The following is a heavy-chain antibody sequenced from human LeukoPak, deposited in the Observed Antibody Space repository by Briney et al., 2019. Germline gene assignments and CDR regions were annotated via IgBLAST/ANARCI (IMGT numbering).Heavy chain of an antibody. CDR3: ARDNPLDYGDSGTYYFDY. Sequence: GGSLRLSCAASGFTFSNAWMSWVRQAPGKGLEWVSSISSSSSYIYYADSVKGRFTISRDNAKNSLYLQMNSLRAEDTAVYYCARDNPLDYGDSGTYYFDYWGQGTLVTVSS. V-gene: IGHV3-21*01. CDR1: GFTFSNAW. D-gene: IGHD4-17*01. J-gene: IGHJ4*02. CDR2: ISSSSSYI.